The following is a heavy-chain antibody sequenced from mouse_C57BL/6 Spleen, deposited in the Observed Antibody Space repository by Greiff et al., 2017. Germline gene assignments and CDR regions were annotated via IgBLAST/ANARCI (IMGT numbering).Heavy chain of an antibody. CDR3: AREGAQVY. Sequence: VQLQQSGAELARPGASVKMSCKASGYTFTSYTMHWVKQRPGQGLEWIGYINPSSGYTKYNQKFKDKATLTAGKSSSTAYMQLSSLTSEDSAVYYCAREGAQVYWGQGTLVTVSA. D-gene: IGHD3-2*02. V-gene: IGHV1-4*01. J-gene: IGHJ3*01. CDR1: GYTFTSYT. CDR2: INPSSGYT.